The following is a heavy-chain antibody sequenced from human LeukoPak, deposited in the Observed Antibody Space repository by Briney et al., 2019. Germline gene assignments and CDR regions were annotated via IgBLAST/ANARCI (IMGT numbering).Heavy chain of an antibody. V-gene: IGHV4-59*08. CDR2: IYYSGST. J-gene: IGHJ3*02. D-gene: IGHD5-18*01. Sequence: SETLSLTCTVSGGSISSYYWSWIRQPPGKGLEWIGYIYYSGSTNYNPSLKSRVTISVDTSKNQFSLKLSSMTAADTAVYYCARHIDTAGANAFDIWGQGTMATVSS. CDR1: GGSISSYY. CDR3: ARHIDTAGANAFDI.